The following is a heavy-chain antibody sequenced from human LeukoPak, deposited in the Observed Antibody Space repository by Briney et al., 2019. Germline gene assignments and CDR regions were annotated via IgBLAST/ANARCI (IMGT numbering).Heavy chain of an antibody. CDR2: INPNSGGT. V-gene: IGHV1-2*02. CDR3: ARAQTSYYDSSGSPGFDP. J-gene: IGHJ5*02. Sequence: ASVKISCKASGYTFTGYYMHWVRRAPGQGLEWMAWINPNSGGTNYAQKFQGRVTMTRDTSISTAYMELSRLRSDDTAVYYCARAQTSYYDSSGSPGFDPWGQGTLVTVSS. CDR1: GYTFTGYY. D-gene: IGHD3-22*01.